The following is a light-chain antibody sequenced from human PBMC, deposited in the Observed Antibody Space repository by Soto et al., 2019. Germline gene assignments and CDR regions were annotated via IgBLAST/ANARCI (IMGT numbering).Light chain of an antibody. CDR2: SNN. Sequence: QSVLTQPPSASGTPGQRVTISCSGSSSNIGSNTVNWYQQLPGTAPKLLIYSNNQLPSGVPDLFSGSKSGTSASLDISGLQSEDEADYYCAAWDDSLNAHYVFGTGSKLTVL. CDR3: AAWDDSLNAHYV. CDR1: SSNIGSNT. V-gene: IGLV1-44*01. J-gene: IGLJ1*01.